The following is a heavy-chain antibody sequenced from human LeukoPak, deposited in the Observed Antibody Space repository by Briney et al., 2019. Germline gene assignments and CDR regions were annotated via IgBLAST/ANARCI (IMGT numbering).Heavy chain of an antibody. CDR3: TRLREEYLVDY. V-gene: IGHV4-59*08. D-gene: IGHD1-26*01. J-gene: IGHJ4*02. CDR2: IYYSGST. Sequence: SETLSLTCTVSGGSISSYYWSWIRQPPGKGLGWIGYIYYSGSTNYNPSLKSRVTISVDTSKNQFSLKLSSVTAADTAVYYCTRLREEYLVDYWGQGTLVTVSS. CDR1: GGSISSYY.